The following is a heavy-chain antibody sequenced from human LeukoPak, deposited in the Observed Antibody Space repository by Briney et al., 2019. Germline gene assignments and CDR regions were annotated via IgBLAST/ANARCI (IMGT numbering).Heavy chain of an antibody. CDR3: ARDLTVMGVDNWFDP. CDR1: GYSISSGYY. CDR2: IYHSGST. V-gene: IGHV4-38-2*02. D-gene: IGHD4-17*01. Sequence: SETLSLTCTVSGYSISSGYYWGWIRQPPGKGLEWIGSIYHSGSTYYNPSLKSRVTISVDTSKNQFSLKLSSVTAADTAVYYCARDLTVMGVDNWFDPWGQGTLVTVSS. J-gene: IGHJ5*02.